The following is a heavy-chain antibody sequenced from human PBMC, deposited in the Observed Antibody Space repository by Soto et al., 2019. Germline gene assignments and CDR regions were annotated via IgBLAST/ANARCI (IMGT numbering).Heavy chain of an antibody. J-gene: IGHJ6*02. D-gene: IGHD2-8*01. V-gene: IGHV4-30-4*01. CDR2: IYYSGST. CDR1: GGSINSGDYY. Sequence: QVQLQESGPGLMKPSQTLSLTCTVSGGSINSGDYYWIWIRQPPGKGLEWIGYIYYSGSTYYNPSLKSRVTMSVDMSKNQFSLKVNSVTAADTAMYYCARERCTNGVCYAMDVWGQGTMVTVSS. CDR3: ARERCTNGVCYAMDV.